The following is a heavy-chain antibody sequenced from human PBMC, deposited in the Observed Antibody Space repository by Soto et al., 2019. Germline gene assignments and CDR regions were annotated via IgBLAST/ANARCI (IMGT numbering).Heavy chain of an antibody. CDR1: GYTFTGYY. CDR2: INPNSGGT. V-gene: IGHV1-2*02. J-gene: IGHJ4*02. D-gene: IGHD4-17*01. CDR3: ARDLFMTTVTPIDY. Sequence: PVKGSCKASGYTFTGYYMHWVRQAPGQGLEWMGWINPNSGGTNYAQKFQGRVTMTRDTSISTAYMELSRLRSDDTAVYYCARDLFMTTVTPIDYWGQGTLVTVSS.